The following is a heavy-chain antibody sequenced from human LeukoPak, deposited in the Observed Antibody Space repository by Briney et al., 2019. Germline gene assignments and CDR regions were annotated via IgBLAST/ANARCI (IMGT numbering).Heavy chain of an antibody. CDR2: IYHSGST. CDR1: GYSISSGYY. V-gene: IGHV4-38-2*01. D-gene: IGHD4-17*01. CDR3: ASRYGDTSDY. J-gene: IGHJ4*02. Sequence: PSGTLSLTCAVSGYSISSGYYWGWIRQPPGKGLEWIGSIYHSGSTYYNPSLKSRVTISVDTSKNQFSLKLSSVTAADTAVYYCASRYGDTSDYWGQGTLVTVSS.